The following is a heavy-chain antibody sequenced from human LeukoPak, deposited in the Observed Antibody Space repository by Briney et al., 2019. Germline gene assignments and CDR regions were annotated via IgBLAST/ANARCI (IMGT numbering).Heavy chain of an antibody. CDR2: INPNSGGT. CDR1: GYTFTGYY. J-gene: IGHJ4*02. V-gene: IGHV1-2*02. Sequence: ASVKVSCKASGYTFTGYYMLWVRQAPGQGLEWMGWINPNSGGTNYAQKFQGRVTMTRDTSISTAYMELNRLRSDDTAVYYCARERIETFDYWGQGTLVTVSS. D-gene: IGHD2/OR15-2a*01. CDR3: ARERIETFDY.